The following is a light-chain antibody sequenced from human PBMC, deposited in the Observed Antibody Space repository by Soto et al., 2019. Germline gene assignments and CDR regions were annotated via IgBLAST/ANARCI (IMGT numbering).Light chain of an antibody. CDR1: QGISSD. V-gene: IGKV1-9*01. CDR3: QALHNFPPT. J-gene: IGKJ4*01. CDR2: DAS. Sequence: DIQVTQSPSFMSASVGDRVTITCRASQGISSDLAWYQQKPGKAPNLLIYDASTLQSGVPSRFSGSGSGTEFTPQISSPQAEDFATFLCQALHNFPPTFGGGTKGGIK.